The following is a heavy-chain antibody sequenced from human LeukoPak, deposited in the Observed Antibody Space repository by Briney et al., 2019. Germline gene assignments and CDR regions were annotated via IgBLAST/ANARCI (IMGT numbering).Heavy chain of an antibody. CDR1: GGSFSGYY. V-gene: IGHV4-34*01. CDR2: INHSGST. Sequence: PSETLSLTCAVYGGSFSGYYWSWIRQPPGKGLEWIGEINHSGSTNYNPSLKSRVTISVDTSKNQFSPKLSSVTAADTAVYYCARILRGYSYGLQKKYYYYYYMDVWGKGTTVTVSS. D-gene: IGHD5-18*01. J-gene: IGHJ6*03. CDR3: ARILRGYSYGLQKKYYYYYYMDV.